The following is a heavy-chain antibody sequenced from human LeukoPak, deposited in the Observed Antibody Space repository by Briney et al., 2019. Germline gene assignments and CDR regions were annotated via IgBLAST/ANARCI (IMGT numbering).Heavy chain of an antibody. CDR1: GFTFSSYG. Sequence: GRSLRLSCAASGFTFSSYGMHWVRQAPGKGLEWVAVISYDGSNKYYADSVKGRFTISRDNSKNTQYLQMNSLRAEDTAVYYCATAVAGTCFDYWGQGTLVTVSS. CDR2: ISYDGSNK. D-gene: IGHD6-19*01. J-gene: IGHJ4*02. V-gene: IGHV3-30*03. CDR3: ATAVAGTCFDY.